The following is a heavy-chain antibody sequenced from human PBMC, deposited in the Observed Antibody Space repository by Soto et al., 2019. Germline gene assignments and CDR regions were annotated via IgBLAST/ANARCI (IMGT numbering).Heavy chain of an antibody. CDR3: AHRYSVGRGSYFDY. Sequence: LREFGLTLVKPPQPLPLPCTSSGFQPSPSGVGVAWFRHPPGKALEWLALIYWDDDKRYSPSLKSRLTITKDTSKNQVVLTMTNMDPVDTATYYCAHRYSVGRGSYFDYWGQGTLVTVSS. J-gene: IGHJ4*02. CDR1: GFQPSPSGVG. V-gene: IGHV2-5*02. CDR2: IYWDDDK. D-gene: IGHD2-15*01.